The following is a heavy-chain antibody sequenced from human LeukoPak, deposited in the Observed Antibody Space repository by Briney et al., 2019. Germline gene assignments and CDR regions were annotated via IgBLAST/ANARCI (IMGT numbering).Heavy chain of an antibody. CDR3: ARDLVQTTLSYYYYHGMDV. J-gene: IGHJ6*02. Sequence: ASVKVSCKASGYTFTSYYMHWVRQAPGQGLEWMGIINPSGGSTSYAQKFQGRVTMTRDTSTSTVYMELSSLRSEDTAVYYCARDLVQTTLSYYYYHGMDVWGQGTTVTVSS. D-gene: IGHD1-1*01. CDR1: GYTFTSYY. V-gene: IGHV1-46*01. CDR2: INPSGGST.